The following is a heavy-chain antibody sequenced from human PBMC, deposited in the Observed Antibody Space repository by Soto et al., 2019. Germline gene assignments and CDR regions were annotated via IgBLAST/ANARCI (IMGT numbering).Heavy chain of an antibody. V-gene: IGHV3-30*18. Sequence: VQLLESGGGLIQPGGSLRLSCAASGFTFSYGIHWLRQAPGKGLEWVAYISYDSSNKFYGDSVKCRFTISIDNSKNTQFLQMNSLRAEDTAVYYCAKLVIGYCSGNTCYDYWGQGTLVAVSS. CDR2: ISYDSSNK. CDR3: AKLVIGYCSGNTCYDY. CDR1: GFTFSYG. D-gene: IGHD2-15*01. J-gene: IGHJ4*02.